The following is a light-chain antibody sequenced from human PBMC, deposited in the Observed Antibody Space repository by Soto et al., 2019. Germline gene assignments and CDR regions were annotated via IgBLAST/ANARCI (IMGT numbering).Light chain of an antibody. V-gene: IGKV3-20*01. Sequence: IVLTQSPGTVSLSPGESATLSCRASQSVGSNSLAWYQQKPGQAPRLLVYGASSRATGIPDRFSGSGSGTDFTLTISRLEPEDFAVYYCQQYGSSPQYTFGQGTKLEIK. CDR3: QQYGSSPQYT. CDR1: QSVGSNS. CDR2: GAS. J-gene: IGKJ2*01.